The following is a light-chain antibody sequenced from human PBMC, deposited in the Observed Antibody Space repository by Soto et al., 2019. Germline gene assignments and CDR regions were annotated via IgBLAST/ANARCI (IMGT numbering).Light chain of an antibody. J-gene: IGKJ1*01. V-gene: IGKV3-11*01. CDR1: QSVSSY. CDR3: QQRSNWPT. Sequence: EIVLTQSPATLSLSPGERAALSCRASQSVSSYLAWYQQKPGQAPRLLIYDASNRATGIPARFSGSGSGTDFTLTISSLELEDFAVYYCQQRSNWPTFGQGSNVDIK. CDR2: DAS.